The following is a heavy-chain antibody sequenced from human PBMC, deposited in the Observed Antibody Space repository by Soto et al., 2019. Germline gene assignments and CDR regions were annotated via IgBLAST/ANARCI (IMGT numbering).Heavy chain of an antibody. Sequence: PGGSLRLSCAASGFTFSSYGMHWVRQAPGKGLEWVSYISSSSSYTNYADSVKGRFTISRDNAKNSLYLQMNSLRAEDTAVYYCARDNSGWAEGWFDPWGQGTLVTVSS. D-gene: IGHD6-19*01. CDR1: GFTFSSYG. CDR3: ARDNSGWAEGWFDP. CDR2: ISSSSSYT. V-gene: IGHV3-21*05. J-gene: IGHJ5*02.